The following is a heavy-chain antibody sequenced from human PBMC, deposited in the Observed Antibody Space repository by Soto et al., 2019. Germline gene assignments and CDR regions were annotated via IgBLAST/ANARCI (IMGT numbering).Heavy chain of an antibody. CDR3: AGTYYYGSGSYYNWFDP. CDR2: ISSSSSYI. V-gene: IGHV3-21*01. CDR1: GFTFSSYS. J-gene: IGHJ5*02. D-gene: IGHD3-10*01. Sequence: LRLSCAASGFTFSSYSMNWVRQAPGKGLEWVSSISSSSSYIYYADSVKGRFTISRDNAKNSLYLQMNSLRAEDTAVYYCAGTYYYGSGSYYNWFDPWGQGTLVTVSS.